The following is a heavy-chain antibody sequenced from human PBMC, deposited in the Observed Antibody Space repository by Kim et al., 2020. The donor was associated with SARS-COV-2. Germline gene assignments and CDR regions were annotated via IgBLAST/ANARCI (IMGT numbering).Heavy chain of an antibody. Sequence: SVKVSCKASGGTFSSYTISWVRQAPGQGLEWMGRIIPILGIANYAQKFQGRVTITADKSTSTAYMELSSLRSEDTAVYYCARAGAGVGASPYGMDVWGQGTTVTVSS. V-gene: IGHV1-69*02. CDR1: GGTFSSYT. CDR3: ARAGAGVGASPYGMDV. CDR2: IIPILGIA. D-gene: IGHD1-26*01. J-gene: IGHJ6*02.